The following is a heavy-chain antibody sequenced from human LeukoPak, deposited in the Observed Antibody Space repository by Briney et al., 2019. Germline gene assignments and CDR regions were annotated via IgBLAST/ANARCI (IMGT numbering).Heavy chain of an antibody. CDR1: GFTFSSYG. J-gene: IGHJ4*02. Sequence: GRSLRLSCAASGFTFSSYGMHWVRQAPGKGLEWVAVISYDGSNKYYADSVKGRFTISRDNSKNTLYLQMNSLRAEDTAVYYCAREDGYGGRFFDYWGQGTLVTVSS. CDR2: ISYDGSNK. CDR3: AREDGYGGRFFDY. V-gene: IGHV3-30*03. D-gene: IGHD4-23*01.